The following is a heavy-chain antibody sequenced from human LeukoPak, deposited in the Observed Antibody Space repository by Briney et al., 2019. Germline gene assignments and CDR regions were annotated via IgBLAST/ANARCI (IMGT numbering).Heavy chain of an antibody. V-gene: IGHV3-23*01. Sequence: PGGSLRLSCAASGFTFSSSAMSWVRQAPGKGLEWVSAITGGGGSTYYADSVKGRFTISRDNSKNTLYLQMNSLRAEDTAVYYCAKGTDPTLGYCSSTSCLGAFDIWGQGTMVTVSS. CDR2: ITGGGGST. D-gene: IGHD2-2*01. J-gene: IGHJ3*02. CDR3: AKGTDPTLGYCSSTSCLGAFDI. CDR1: GFTFSSSA.